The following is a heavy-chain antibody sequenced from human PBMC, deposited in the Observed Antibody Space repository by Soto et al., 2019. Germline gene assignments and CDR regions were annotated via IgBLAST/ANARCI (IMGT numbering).Heavy chain of an antibody. Sequence: PGGSLRLSCAASGFTFTNYAMSWVRQAPGKGLEWVSSISGSGGTIYYADSVKGRFTISRDNSKNTLYLQMNSLRAEDTAVYYCAKDLRGSTNCYGCYFDYWGQGTLVTVSS. J-gene: IGHJ4*02. CDR3: AKDLRGSTNCYGCYFDY. D-gene: IGHD2-2*01. V-gene: IGHV3-23*01. CDR1: GFTFTNYA. CDR2: ISGSGGTI.